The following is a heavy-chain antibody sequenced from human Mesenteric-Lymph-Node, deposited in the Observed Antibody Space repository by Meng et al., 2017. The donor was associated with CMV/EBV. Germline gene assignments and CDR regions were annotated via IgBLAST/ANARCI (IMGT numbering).Heavy chain of an antibody. J-gene: IGHJ4*02. CDR2: INHSGST. CDR1: GGSVSGYY. CDR3: ARHQRWLKSEGGFNY. D-gene: IGHD4-23*01. V-gene: IGHV4-34*01. Sequence: QGHLRQGGGGRLKPSETLSLTCAVYGGSVSGYYWSWIRQPPGKGLEWIGEINHSGSTNYNPSLKSRVTISVDTSKNQFSLKLSSVTAADTAVYYCARHQRWLKSEGGFNYWGQGTLVTVSS.